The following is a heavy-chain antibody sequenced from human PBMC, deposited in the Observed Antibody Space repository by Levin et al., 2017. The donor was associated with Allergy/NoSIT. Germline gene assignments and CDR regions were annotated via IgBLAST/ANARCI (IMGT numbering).Heavy chain of an antibody. V-gene: IGHV3-23*01. CDR2: ISGSGGST. J-gene: IGHJ6*03. CDR1: GFTFSSYA. D-gene: IGHD2-2*01. Sequence: GGSLRLSCAASGFTFSSYAMSWVRQAPGKGLEWVSAISGSGGSTYYADSVKGRFTISRDNSKNTLYLQMNSLRAEDTAVYYCAKEGFEVVVVPAAMLNYYYYYMDVWGKGTTVTVSS. CDR3: AKEGFEVVVVPAAMLNYYYYYMDV.